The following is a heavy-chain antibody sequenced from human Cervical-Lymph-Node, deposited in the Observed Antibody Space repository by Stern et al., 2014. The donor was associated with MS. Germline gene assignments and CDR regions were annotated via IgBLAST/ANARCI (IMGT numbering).Heavy chain of an antibody. CDR2: IIPLFRTA. CDR3: VRTDGDYDPVDT. J-gene: IGHJ5*02. D-gene: IGHD4-17*01. Sequence: QVQLVQSGAEVQKPGSSVKVSCKASGDTFSSHALTCVRQAPGQGLEWMGGIIPLFRTANYAQDFQGRLTITADDSSRTAYMELSSLRSDDTAVYYCVRTDGDYDPVDTWGQGTRVTVSS. CDR1: GDTFSSHA. V-gene: IGHV1-69*01.